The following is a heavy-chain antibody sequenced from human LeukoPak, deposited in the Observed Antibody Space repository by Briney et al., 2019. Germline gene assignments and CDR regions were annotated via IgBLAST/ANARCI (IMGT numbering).Heavy chain of an antibody. J-gene: IGHJ3*02. CDR2: INPNGST. CDR1: GGTFSGYY. Sequence: PSETLSLTCAVYGGTFSGYYLSWIRQPPGQGLEWIGEINPNGSTNYNPCLKSRVTISVDTSKNQFSLKLSSVTAADTAVYYCARGLRYYGSGSPKAGSSAFDIWGQGTMVTVSS. CDR3: ARGLRYYGSGSPKAGSSAFDI. V-gene: IGHV4-34*01. D-gene: IGHD3-10*01.